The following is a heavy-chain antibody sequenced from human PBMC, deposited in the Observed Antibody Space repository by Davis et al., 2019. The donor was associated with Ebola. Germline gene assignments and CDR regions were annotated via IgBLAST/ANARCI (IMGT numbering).Heavy chain of an antibody. CDR3: TRDLRVQYGMDV. CDR2: IRSKAYGGTT. CDR1: GFTFGDYA. V-gene: IGHV3-49*04. J-gene: IGHJ6*02. Sequence: PGGSLRLSCTASGFTFGDYAMSWVRQAPGKGLEWVGFIRSKAYGGTTEYAASVKGRFTISRDDSKSIAYLQMNSLKTEDTAVYYCTRDLRVQYGMDVWGQGTTVTVSS.